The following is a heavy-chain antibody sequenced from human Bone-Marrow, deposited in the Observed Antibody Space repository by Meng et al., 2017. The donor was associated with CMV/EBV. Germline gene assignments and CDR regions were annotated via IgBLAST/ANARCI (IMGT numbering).Heavy chain of an antibody. CDR1: GFTFSDYW. CDR2: ISGSGGST. J-gene: IGHJ4*02. CDR3: ARSYLSSSDLDY. V-gene: IGHV3-23*01. Sequence: GGSLRLSCAASGFTFSDYWMSWVRQAPGKGLEWVSAISGSGGSTYYADSVKGRFTISRDNSKNTLYLQMNSLRAEDTAVYYCARSYLSSSDLDYWGQGTLVTVSS. D-gene: IGHD6-6*01.